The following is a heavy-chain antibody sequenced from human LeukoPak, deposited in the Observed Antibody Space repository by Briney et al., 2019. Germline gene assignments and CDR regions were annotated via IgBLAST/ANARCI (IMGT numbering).Heavy chain of an antibody. V-gene: IGHV3-21*01. Sequence: GGSLRLSCAASGFTFSTYNMNWVRQSPGKGLEWISSVSSSSSYIYYIDSVKGRFTISRDNAKNSLYLQMNSLRAEDTAVYYCARDKSSGALGYWGQGTLVTVSS. CDR1: GFTFSTYN. J-gene: IGHJ4*02. CDR3: ARDKSSGALGY. CDR2: VSSSSSYI. D-gene: IGHD3-22*01.